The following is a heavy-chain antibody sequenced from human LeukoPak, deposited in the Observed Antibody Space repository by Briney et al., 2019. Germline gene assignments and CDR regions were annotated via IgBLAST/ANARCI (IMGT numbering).Heavy chain of an antibody. CDR3: ARDPYSGSYGDYYYYYMDV. CDR2: ISGSGTTI. CDR1: GFTFASYT. V-gene: IGHV3-48*02. Sequence: GGSLRLSCAASGFTFASYTMNWVRQAPGKGLEWVSYISGSGTTIYYADSVKGRFTISRDNAKNSLYLQMNSLRDEDTAVYYCARDPYSGSYGDYYYYYMDVWGKGTTVTISS. D-gene: IGHD1-26*01. J-gene: IGHJ6*03.